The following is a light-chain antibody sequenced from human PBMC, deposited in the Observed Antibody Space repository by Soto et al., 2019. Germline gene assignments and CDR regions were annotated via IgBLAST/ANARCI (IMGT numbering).Light chain of an antibody. V-gene: IGKV3-11*01. CDR3: QQRSNWPST. CDR1: QSVSSY. J-gene: IGKJ4*01. Sequence: IVLTQSPATLSLSPGERATLSCRASQSVSSYLAWYQQKPGQAPRLLIYDASNRATGIPARFSGSGSGTDFTLTISSLETEDFAVYYCQQRSNWPSTFGGGTKVEIK. CDR2: DAS.